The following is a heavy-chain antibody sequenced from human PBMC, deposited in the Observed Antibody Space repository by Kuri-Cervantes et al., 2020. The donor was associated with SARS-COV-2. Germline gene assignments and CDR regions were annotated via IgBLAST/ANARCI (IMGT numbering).Heavy chain of an antibody. D-gene: IGHD3-10*01. Sequence: SGPTLVKPTQTLTLTCTFSGFSLSTSGVGVGWIRQPPGKALEWLALIYWDDDKRYSPSLKSRLTITKDTSKSQVVLTMTNMDPVDTATYYCARIDRDYYGSGSFSWFDPWGQGTLVTVSS. V-gene: IGHV2-5*02. CDR2: IYWDDDK. CDR3: ARIDRDYYGSGSFSWFDP. CDR1: GFSLSTSGVG. J-gene: IGHJ5*02.